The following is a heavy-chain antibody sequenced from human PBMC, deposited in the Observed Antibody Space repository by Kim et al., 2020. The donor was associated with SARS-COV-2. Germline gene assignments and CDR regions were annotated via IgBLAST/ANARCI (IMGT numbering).Heavy chain of an antibody. Sequence: KQRVTISVDTSKTQFSLKLSSVTAADTAVYYCARTVEDYYGSGSYCPFDYWGQGTLVTVSS. D-gene: IGHD3-10*01. V-gene: IGHV4-30-2*04. CDR3: ARTVEDYYGSGSYCPFDY. J-gene: IGHJ4*02.